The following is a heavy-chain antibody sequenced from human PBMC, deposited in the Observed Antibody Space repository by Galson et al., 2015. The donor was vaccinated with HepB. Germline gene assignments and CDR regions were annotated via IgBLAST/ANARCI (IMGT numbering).Heavy chain of an antibody. CDR2: MSPNSGNT. V-gene: IGHV1-8*01. J-gene: IGHJ4*02. D-gene: IGHD5-12*01. CDR1: GYTFTSYD. Sequence: SVKVSCKASGYTFTSYDINWVRQATGQGLEWMGWMSPNSGNTGYAQKFQGRVTMTRNTSISTAYMELSSLRSEDTAVYYCARGDIVATMADYWGQGTLVTVSS. CDR3: ARGDIVATMADY.